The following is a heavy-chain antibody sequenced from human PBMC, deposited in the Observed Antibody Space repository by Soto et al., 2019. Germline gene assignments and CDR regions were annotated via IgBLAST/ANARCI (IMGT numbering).Heavy chain of an antibody. Sequence: GGSLRLSCAASGFTFSSYGMHWVRQAPGKGLEWVAVIWYDGSNKYYADSVKGRFTISRDNSKNTLYLQMNSLRAEDTAVYYCARGIAARPYLYGMDVWGQGTTVTV. CDR1: GFTFSSYG. J-gene: IGHJ6*02. CDR3: ARGIAARPYLYGMDV. V-gene: IGHV3-33*01. CDR2: IWYDGSNK. D-gene: IGHD6-6*01.